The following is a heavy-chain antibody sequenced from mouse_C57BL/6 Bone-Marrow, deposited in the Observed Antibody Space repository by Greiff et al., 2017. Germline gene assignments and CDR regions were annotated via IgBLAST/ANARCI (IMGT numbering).Heavy chain of an antibody. CDR2: IDPENGDT. CDR3: TTGYYYGSPPFAY. J-gene: IGHJ3*01. CDR1: GFNIKDDY. D-gene: IGHD1-1*01. V-gene: IGHV14-4*01. Sequence: VQLKESGAELVRPGASVKLSCTASGFNIKDDYMHWVKQRPEQGLEWIGWIDPENGDTEYASKFQGKATITADTSSNTAYLQLSSLTSEDTAVYYCTTGYYYGSPPFAYWGQGTLVTVSA.